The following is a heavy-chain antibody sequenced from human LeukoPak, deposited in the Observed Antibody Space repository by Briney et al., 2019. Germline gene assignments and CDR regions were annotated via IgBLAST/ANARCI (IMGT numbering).Heavy chain of an antibody. Sequence: ASVKVSCKASGYTFTGYYMHWVRQAPGQGLEWMGWINPNSGGTNYAQKFQGRVTMTEDTSTDTAYMELSSLRSEDTAVYYCATQGWFGELFSAYWGQGTLVTVSS. V-gene: IGHV1-2*02. D-gene: IGHD3-10*01. CDR2: INPNSGGT. J-gene: IGHJ4*02. CDR1: GYTFTGYY. CDR3: ATQGWFGELFSAY.